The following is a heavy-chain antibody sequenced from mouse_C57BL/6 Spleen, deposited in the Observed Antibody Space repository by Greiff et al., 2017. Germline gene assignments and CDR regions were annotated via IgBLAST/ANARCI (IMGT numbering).Heavy chain of an antibody. CDR3: ARGKGWYFDV. CDR2: IYPGDGDT. CDR1: GYAFSSSW. J-gene: IGHJ1*03. V-gene: IGHV1-82*01. Sequence: VQLQQSGPELVKPGASVKISCKASGYAFSSSWMNWVKQRPGKGLEWIGRIYPGDGDTNYNGKFKGKATLTADKSSSTAYMQLSSLTSEDSAVYFCARGKGWYFDVWGTGTTVTVSS.